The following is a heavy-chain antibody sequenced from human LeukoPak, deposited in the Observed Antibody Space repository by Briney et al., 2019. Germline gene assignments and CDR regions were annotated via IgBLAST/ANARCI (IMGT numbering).Heavy chain of an antibody. V-gene: IGHV7-4-1*02. Sequence: ASVKVSCEASGYTFTSYAMNWVRQAPGQGLEWMGWINTNTGNPTYAQGFTGRFVFSLDTSVSTAYLQISSLKAEDTAVYYCVRVPSGSYYSFGYWGQGTLVTVSS. CDR1: GYTFTSYA. CDR2: INTNTGNP. J-gene: IGHJ4*02. CDR3: VRVPSGSYYSFGY. D-gene: IGHD1-26*01.